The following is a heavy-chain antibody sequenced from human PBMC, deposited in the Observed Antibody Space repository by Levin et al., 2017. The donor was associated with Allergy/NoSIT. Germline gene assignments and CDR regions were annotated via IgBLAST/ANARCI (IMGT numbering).Heavy chain of an antibody. J-gene: IGHJ4*02. CDR2: IYDTGRT. CDR3: ATRKGNAGSFFDY. Sequence: SQTLSLPCGVSGHSISDSHWWGWLRQPPGKGLEWIGYIYDTGRTYYNPSLESRATLSLDTSKNQFSLKLNSMTAVDTAVYYCATRKGNAGSFFDYWGQGTLVTVSS. CDR1: GHSISDSHW. V-gene: IGHV4-28*01. D-gene: IGHD3-10*01.